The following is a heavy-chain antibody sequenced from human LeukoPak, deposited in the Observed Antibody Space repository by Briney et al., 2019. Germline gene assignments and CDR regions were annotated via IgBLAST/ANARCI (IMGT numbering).Heavy chain of an antibody. J-gene: IGHJ4*02. D-gene: IGHD2-15*01. V-gene: IGHV3-21*01. Sequence: GGSLRLSCAASGFTFSSYNMNWVRWAPGQGLEWVSTIRTNGAGTHYADSVKGRFTISRDNAKNSLYLQMNSLRAEDTAVYYCARDPPYSNFDYWGQGTLVTVSS. CDR2: IRTNGAGT. CDR1: GFTFSSYN. CDR3: ARDPPYSNFDY.